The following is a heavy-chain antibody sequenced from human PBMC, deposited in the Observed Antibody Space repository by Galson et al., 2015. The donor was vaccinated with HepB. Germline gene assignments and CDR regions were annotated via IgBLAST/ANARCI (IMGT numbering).Heavy chain of an antibody. V-gene: IGHV6-1*01. J-gene: IGHJ6*03. CDR1: GDSVSSNSAA. CDR3: ARDNSPIFGVALRKRGYYYMDV. D-gene: IGHD3-3*01. Sequence: CAISGDSVSSNSAAWNWIRQSPSRGLEWLGRTYYRSKWYNDYAVSVKSRITINPDTSKNQFSLQLNSVTPEDTAVYYCARDNSPIFGVALRKRGYYYMDVWGKGTTVTVSS. CDR2: TYYRSKWYN.